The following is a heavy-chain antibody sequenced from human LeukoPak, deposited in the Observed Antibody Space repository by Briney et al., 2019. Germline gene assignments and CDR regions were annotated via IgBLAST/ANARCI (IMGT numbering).Heavy chain of an antibody. V-gene: IGHV3-23*01. CDR1: GFTFTNYA. Sequence: PGGSLRLSCAASGFTFTNYAMSWVRQAPGKGLEWVSIISDKGDDTHYTDSVKGRFTISRDNSKNTLCLQMNTVRAEDTAVYYCAKHRGARAGSSRIDLDVWGQGTTVTVSS. CDR3: AKHRGARAGSSRIDLDV. D-gene: IGHD6-13*01. J-gene: IGHJ6*02. CDR2: ISDKGDDT.